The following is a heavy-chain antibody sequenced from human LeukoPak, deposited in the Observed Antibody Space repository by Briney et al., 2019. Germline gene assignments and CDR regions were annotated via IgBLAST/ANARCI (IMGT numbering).Heavy chain of an antibody. Sequence: GGSLRLSCAASGFTFSSYGMHWVRQAPGKGLEWVAFIRYDGSNKYYADSVKGRFTISRDNSKNTLYLQMNSLRAEDTAVYYCAKESRPYYYGSGSYYDGYFDYWGQGTLVTVSS. J-gene: IGHJ4*02. V-gene: IGHV3-30*02. CDR1: GFTFSSYG. CDR2: IRYDGSNK. CDR3: AKESRPYYYGSGSYYDGYFDY. D-gene: IGHD3-10*01.